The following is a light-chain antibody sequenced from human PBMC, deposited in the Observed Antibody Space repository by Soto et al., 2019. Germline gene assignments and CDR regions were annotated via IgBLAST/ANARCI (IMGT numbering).Light chain of an antibody. CDR1: RSDFGPYKL. Sequence: QSALAQPASVSGSPGQSITISCSGTRSDFGPYKLVSWYQQHPGRPPKLVISEGTERPSGLSNRFSASQSGSTASLTIPGLQAGDEADYYCSSNADSTTYVFGTGTKVTVL. V-gene: IGLV2-23*01. CDR2: EGT. J-gene: IGLJ1*01. CDR3: SSNADSTTYV.